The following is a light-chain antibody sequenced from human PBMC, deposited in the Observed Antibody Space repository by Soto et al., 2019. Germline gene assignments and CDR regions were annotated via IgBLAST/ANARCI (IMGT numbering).Light chain of an antibody. CDR3: CSYAGSRTIYV. V-gene: IGLV2-23*01. Sequence: QSALTQPASVSGSPGQSITISCTGTSSDVGSYNLVSWYQHYPGKAPKLMIYEGSKRPSGLSNRFSGSKSGNTASLTISGLQAEDEADYYCCSYAGSRTIYVFGTGTKVTVL. CDR2: EGS. J-gene: IGLJ1*01. CDR1: SSDVGSYNL.